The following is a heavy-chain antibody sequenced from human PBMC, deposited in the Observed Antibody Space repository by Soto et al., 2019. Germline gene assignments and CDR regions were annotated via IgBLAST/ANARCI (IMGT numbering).Heavy chain of an antibody. CDR2: INHSGST. CDR3: ARRGLYNWNYYYFDY. J-gene: IGHJ4*02. D-gene: IGHD1-7*01. V-gene: IGHV4-34*01. CDR1: GGSFSGYY. Sequence: ETLSLTCAVYGGSFSGYYWSWIRQPPGKGLEWIGEINHSGSTNYNPSLKSRVTISVDTSKNQFSLKLSSVTAADTAVYYCARRGLYNWNYYYFDYWGQGTLVTVS.